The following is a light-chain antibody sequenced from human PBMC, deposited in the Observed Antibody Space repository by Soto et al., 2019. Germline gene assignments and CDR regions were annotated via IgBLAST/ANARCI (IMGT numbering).Light chain of an antibody. CDR3: QHYNSYAEA. V-gene: IGKV1-5*03. CDR1: QTISSW. Sequence: DIQMTQSPSTLSGSVGDRVTITCRASQTISSWLAWYQQKPGKAPQLLIYKASTFKSRGQSRFSCSGSGTEFPLTNSSLQPDDFASYYCQHYNSYAEAFGQGTKVELK. J-gene: IGKJ1*01. CDR2: KAS.